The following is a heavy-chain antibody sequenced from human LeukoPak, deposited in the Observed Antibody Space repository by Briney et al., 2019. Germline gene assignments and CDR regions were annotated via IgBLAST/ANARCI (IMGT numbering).Heavy chain of an antibody. CDR1: GFTFSSYW. J-gene: IGHJ6*02. CDR3: AREYGDPSDYGMDV. D-gene: IGHD4-17*01. V-gene: IGHV3-30*03. Sequence: GGSLRLSCAASGFTFSSYWMSWVRQAPGKGLEWVAVISYDGSNKYYADSVKGRFTISRDNSKNTLYLQMNSLRAEDTAVYYCAREYGDPSDYGMDVWGQGTTVTVSS. CDR2: ISYDGSNK.